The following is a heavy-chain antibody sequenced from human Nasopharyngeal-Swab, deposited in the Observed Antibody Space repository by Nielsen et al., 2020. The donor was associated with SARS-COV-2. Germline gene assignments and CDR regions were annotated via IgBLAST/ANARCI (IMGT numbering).Heavy chain of an antibody. CDR3: GRTAH. CDR2: ISYDGSNK. Sequence: GESLKTSCAASGFTFSSYAMHWVRQAPGKGLEWVAVISYDGSNKYYADSVKGRFTISRDNSKNTLYLQMNSLRAEDTAVYYCGRTAHWGQGTLVTVSS. J-gene: IGHJ4*02. V-gene: IGHV3-30*04. CDR1: GFTFSSYA.